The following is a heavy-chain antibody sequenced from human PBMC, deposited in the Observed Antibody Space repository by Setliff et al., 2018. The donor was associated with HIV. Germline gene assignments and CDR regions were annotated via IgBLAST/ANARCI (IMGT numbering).Heavy chain of an antibody. V-gene: IGHV3-33*01. J-gene: IGHJ6*03. CDR2: IWYDGSNK. CDR1: GFTFSSYG. Sequence: GGSLRLSCAASGFTFSSYGMHWVRQAPGKGLEWVAVIWYDGSNKYYADSVKGRFTISRDNAKNSVYLQMNSLRAEDTAVYYCARDHRPAAPLGYHYYMDVWGKGTTVTVSS. D-gene: IGHD2-2*01. CDR3: ARDHRPAAPLGYHYYMDV.